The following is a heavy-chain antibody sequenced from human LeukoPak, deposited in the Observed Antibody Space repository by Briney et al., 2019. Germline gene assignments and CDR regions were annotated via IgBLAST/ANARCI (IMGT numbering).Heavy chain of an antibody. V-gene: IGHV4-38-2*02. CDR3: ARVPGIAVA. CDR1: GYSISSGYY. J-gene: IGHJ4*02. CDR2: IYHSGRT. D-gene: IGHD6-19*01. Sequence: SETLSLTCTVSGYSISSGYYWGWIRQPPGKGLEWIGSIYHSGRTYYNPSLKSRVTISVDTSKNQFSLKLSSVTAADTAVYYCARVPGIAVAWGQGTLVTVSS.